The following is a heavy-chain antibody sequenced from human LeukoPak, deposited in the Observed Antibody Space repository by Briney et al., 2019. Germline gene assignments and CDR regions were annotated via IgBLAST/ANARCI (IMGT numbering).Heavy chain of an antibody. Sequence: PGGSLRLSCAASGFTFSRYGMHWVRQAPGKGLEWVAVISYDGSNKYYADSVKGRFTISRDNSKNTLYLQMNSLRAEDTAVYYCAKDRPGDYIAPDYWGQGTLVTVSS. J-gene: IGHJ4*02. CDR1: GFTFSRYG. CDR3: AKDRPGDYIAPDY. D-gene: IGHD4-17*01. CDR2: ISYDGSNK. V-gene: IGHV3-30*18.